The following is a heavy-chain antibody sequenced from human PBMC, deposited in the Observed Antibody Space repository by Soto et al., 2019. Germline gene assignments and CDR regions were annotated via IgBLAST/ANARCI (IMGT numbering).Heavy chain of an antibody. CDR2: IYYSGST. CDR1: GGSISSSSYY. Sequence: QLQLQESGPGLVKPSETLSLTCTVSGGSISSSSYYWGWIRQPPGKGLEWIGSIYYSGSTYYNPSLKSRVTISVDTSKNQFSLKLSSVTAADTAVYYCARHNIVVPALNWFDPWGQGTLVTVSS. D-gene: IGHD2-2*01. J-gene: IGHJ5*02. CDR3: ARHNIVVPALNWFDP. V-gene: IGHV4-39*01.